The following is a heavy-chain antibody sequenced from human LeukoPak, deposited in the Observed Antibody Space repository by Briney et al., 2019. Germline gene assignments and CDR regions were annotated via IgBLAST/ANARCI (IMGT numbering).Heavy chain of an antibody. CDR2: ISSSSSYI. CDR3: ASLNTKYEPFDY. D-gene: IGHD1-14*01. CDR1: GFTFSSYS. V-gene: IGHV3-21*01. J-gene: IGHJ4*02. Sequence: GGSLRLSCAASGFTFSSYSMNWVRQAPGRGLEWVSSISSSSSYIYYADSVRGRFTISRDNAKNSLYMQMNSLRAEDTAVYYCASLNTKYEPFDYWGQGTLVPVSS.